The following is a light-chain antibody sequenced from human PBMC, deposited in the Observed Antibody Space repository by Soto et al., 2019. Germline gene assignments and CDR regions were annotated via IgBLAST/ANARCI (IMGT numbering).Light chain of an antibody. CDR2: GAS. CDR3: QQYGNSPIT. V-gene: IGKV3-20*01. Sequence: EIVLTQSPGTLSLSPGERATLSCRASQSVSNNYLAWYQQKPGQAPRLLMYGASSRGTGIPDRFSGGGSGTDFTLTISRLEPEDFAVYYCQQYGNSPITFGQGTRLET. CDR1: QSVSNNY. J-gene: IGKJ5*01.